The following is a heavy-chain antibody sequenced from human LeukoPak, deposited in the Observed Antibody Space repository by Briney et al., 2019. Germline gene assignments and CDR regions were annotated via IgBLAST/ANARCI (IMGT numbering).Heavy chain of an antibody. CDR2: INWNGGST. J-gene: IGHJ6*03. CDR1: GFTFDDYG. CDR3: ARDGVETATASGYYYYMDV. V-gene: IGHV3-20*04. D-gene: IGHD5-24*01. Sequence: SGGSLRLSCAASGFTFDDYGMSWVRQAPGKGLEWVSGINWNGGSTGYADSVKGRFTISRDNAKNSLYLQMNSLRAEDTAVYYCARDGVETATASGYYYYMDVWGKGTTVTVSS.